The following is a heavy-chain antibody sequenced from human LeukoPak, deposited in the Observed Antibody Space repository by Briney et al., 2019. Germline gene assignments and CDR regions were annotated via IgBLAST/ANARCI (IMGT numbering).Heavy chain of an antibody. Sequence: PGGSLRLSCAGSGFTFSSYWMSWVRQAPGKGLEWVASIKQDGSEKYYVDSVKGRFTISRDNAKNSLYLQMNSLRAEDTAVYYCARGRIQLWSDAFDIWGQGTMVTVSS. J-gene: IGHJ3*02. CDR1: GFTFSSYW. CDR2: IKQDGSEK. CDR3: ARGRIQLWSDAFDI. D-gene: IGHD5-18*01. V-gene: IGHV3-7*01.